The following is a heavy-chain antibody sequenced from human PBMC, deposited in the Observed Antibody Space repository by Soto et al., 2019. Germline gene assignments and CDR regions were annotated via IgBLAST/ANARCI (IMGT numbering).Heavy chain of an antibody. D-gene: IGHD2-2*02. CDR1: GDSVSSNSAA. J-gene: IGHJ5*02. CDR2: TYYRSKWYN. V-gene: IGHV6-1*01. Sequence: SQTLLLTCVIAGDSVSSNSAAWNWIRQSPSRGLEWLGRTYYRSKWYNDYAVSVKSRITINTDTSKNQFSLQLNSVTPEDTAVYYCAREGDCSSTSCDNFVRDNWFDPWGQGTLVTVSS. CDR3: AREGDCSSTSCDNFVRDNWFDP.